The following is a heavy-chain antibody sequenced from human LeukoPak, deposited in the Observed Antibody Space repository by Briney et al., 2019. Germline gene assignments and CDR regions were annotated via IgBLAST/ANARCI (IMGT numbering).Heavy chain of an antibody. CDR1: GGSFSGYY. D-gene: IGHD3-22*01. Sequence: SETLSLTCAVYGGSFSGYYLSWIRQPPGKGLEWIGEINHSGSTNYNPSLKSRVTISVDTSKNQFSLKLSSVTAADTAVYYCASLPTVYSRGYLALWGQGTLVTVSS. CDR2: INHSGST. V-gene: IGHV4-34*01. CDR3: ASLPTVYSRGYLAL. J-gene: IGHJ4*02.